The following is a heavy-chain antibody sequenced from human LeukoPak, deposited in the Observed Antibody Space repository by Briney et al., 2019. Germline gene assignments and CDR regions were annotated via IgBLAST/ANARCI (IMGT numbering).Heavy chain of an antibody. J-gene: IGHJ4*02. Sequence: SETLSLTCTVSGGSISTPGYYWGWIRQPPGKGLEWIGSLYHSGSTYYKPSLKSRATISVGTSKNQCSLKLRSVTAADTAVYYCARHALATVTDPSFDYWGQGTLVTVSS. V-gene: IGHV4-39*01. CDR1: GGSISTPGYY. CDR2: LYHSGST. CDR3: ARHALATVTDPSFDY. D-gene: IGHD2-21*02.